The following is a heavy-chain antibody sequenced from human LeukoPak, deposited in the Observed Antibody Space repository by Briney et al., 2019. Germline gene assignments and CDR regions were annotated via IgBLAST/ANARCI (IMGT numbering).Heavy chain of an antibody. Sequence: PSETLSLTCAVYGGSFSGYYWSWIRQPPGKGLEWIGEIHNSGRTNYNPSLKSRVTISVDTSKNQFSLKLSSVTAADTAVYYCARQNYGAAPLRYWGQGTLVTVSS. CDR2: IHNSGRT. D-gene: IGHD4/OR15-4a*01. CDR1: GGSFSGYY. V-gene: IGHV4-34*01. J-gene: IGHJ4*02. CDR3: ARQNYGAAPLRY.